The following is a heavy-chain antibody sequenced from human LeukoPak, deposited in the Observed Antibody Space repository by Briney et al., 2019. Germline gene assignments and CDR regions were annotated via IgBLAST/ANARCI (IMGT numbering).Heavy chain of an antibody. J-gene: IGHJ4*02. CDR1: GFTFSSYA. CDR2: ISGSGGST. V-gene: IGHV3-23*01. D-gene: IGHD6-13*01. CDR3: ANSAGIAAAGYYFDY. Sequence: TGGSLRLSCAASGFTFSSYAMSWVRQAPGKGLEWVSAISGSGGSTYHADSVKGRFTISRDNSKNTLYLQMNSLRAEDTAVYYCANSAGIAAAGYYFDYWGQGTLVTVSS.